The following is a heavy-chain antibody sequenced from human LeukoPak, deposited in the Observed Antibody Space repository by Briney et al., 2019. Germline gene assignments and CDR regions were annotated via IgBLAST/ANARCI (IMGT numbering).Heavy chain of an antibody. J-gene: IGHJ1*01. CDR3: ARAPSEIGGYYPEYFRH. CDR1: GFTFSTYW. Sequence: GGALRLSCAASGFTFSTYWMHWVRQAPGKGLGWVSRIKSDGSTNYADSVKGRFTISRDNAKNTVSLQMNSLRPEDTGVYYCARAPSEIGGYYPEYFRHWGQGTLVTVSS. D-gene: IGHD3-22*01. CDR2: IKSDGST. V-gene: IGHV3-74*01.